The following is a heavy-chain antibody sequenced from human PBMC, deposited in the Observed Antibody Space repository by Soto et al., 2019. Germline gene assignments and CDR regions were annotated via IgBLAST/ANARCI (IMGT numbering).Heavy chain of an antibody. CDR3: ARDRRHPDSDYGGNSVLV. V-gene: IGHV4-31*03. J-gene: IGHJ4*02. CDR2: IYYSGST. D-gene: IGHD4-17*01. Sequence: SETLSLTCTVSGGSISSGGYYWSWIRQHPGKGLEWIGYIYYSGSTYYNPSLKSRVTISVDTSKNQFSLKLSSVTAADTAVYYCARDRRHPDSDYGGNSVLVWGQGTLVTVSS. CDR1: GGSISSGGYY.